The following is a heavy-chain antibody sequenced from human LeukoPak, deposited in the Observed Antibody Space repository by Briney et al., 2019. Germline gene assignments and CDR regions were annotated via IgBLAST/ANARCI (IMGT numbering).Heavy chain of an antibody. CDR2: ISYDGSNK. V-gene: IGHV3-30*03. Sequence: PGRSLRLSCAASGFTFSSYGMHWVRQAPGKGLEWVAVISYDGSNKYYADSVKGRFTISRDNSKNTLYLQMNSLRAEDTAVYYCARGPSRRAYFDYWGQGTLVTVSS. CDR3: ARGPSRRAYFDY. CDR1: GFTFSSYG. J-gene: IGHJ4*02.